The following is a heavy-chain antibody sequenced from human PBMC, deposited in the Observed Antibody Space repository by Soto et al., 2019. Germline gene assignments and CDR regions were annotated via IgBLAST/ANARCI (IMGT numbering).Heavy chain of an antibody. D-gene: IGHD1-26*01. J-gene: IGHJ4*02. CDR3: ARGSGGGFDD. V-gene: IGHV1-69*02. CDR2: IIPVLGIA. CDR1: GGTFSTYI. Sequence: QVQLVQSGAEVKKPGSSVKVSCKASGGTFSTYIINWVRQAPGQGLEWMGRIIPVLGIANYAQKFQGRVTITADKSTGTADMDLSSMRSEDPDIYYCARGSGGGFDDWGQGTLVTVSS.